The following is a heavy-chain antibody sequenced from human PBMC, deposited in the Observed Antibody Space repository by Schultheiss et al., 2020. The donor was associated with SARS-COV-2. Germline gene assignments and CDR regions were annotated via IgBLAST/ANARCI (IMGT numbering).Heavy chain of an antibody. D-gene: IGHD6-19*01. V-gene: IGHV4-39*01. CDR3: ARHLIAVAGLFDY. CDR1: GGSISSGGYY. Sequence: SETLSLTCTVSGGSISSGGYYWSWIRQHPGKGLEWIGYIYYSGSTYYNPSLKSRVTMSVDTSKSQLSLKLSSVTAADTAVYYCARHLIAVAGLFDYWAQGTLVTVSS. CDR2: IYYSGST. J-gene: IGHJ4*02.